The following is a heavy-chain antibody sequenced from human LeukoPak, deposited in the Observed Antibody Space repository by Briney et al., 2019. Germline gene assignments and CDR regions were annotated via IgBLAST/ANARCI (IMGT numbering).Heavy chain of an antibody. CDR2: ISYDGSNK. V-gene: IGHV3-30*18. J-gene: IGHJ4*02. D-gene: IGHD3-10*01. CDR1: GFTFSSYG. Sequence: PGGSLRLSCAASGFTFSSYGMHWVRQAPGKGLEWVAVISYDGSNKYYADSVKGRFTISRDNSKNTLYLQMNSLRAEDTAVYYCAKDRGWFGETMDHYWGQGTLVTVSS. CDR3: AKDRGWFGETMDHY.